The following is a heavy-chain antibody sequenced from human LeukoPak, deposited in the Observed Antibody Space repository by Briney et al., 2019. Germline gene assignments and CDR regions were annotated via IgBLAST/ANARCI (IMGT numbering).Heavy chain of an antibody. D-gene: IGHD3-10*01. J-gene: IGHJ6*03. CDR2: INPSGGST. V-gene: IGHV1-46*01. CDR1: GGTFSSYA. Sequence: GSSVKVSCKASGGTFSSYAISWVRQAPGQGLEWMGIINPSGGSTNYAQQFQGRVTMTRDTSTSTVYMELSSLRSDDTAVYYCARGPRITLVRGGQWYFYMDVWGKGTTVTVSS. CDR3: ARGPRITLVRGGQWYFYMDV.